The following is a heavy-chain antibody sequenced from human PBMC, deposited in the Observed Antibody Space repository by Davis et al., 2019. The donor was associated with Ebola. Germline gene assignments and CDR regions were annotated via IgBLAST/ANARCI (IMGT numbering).Heavy chain of an antibody. J-gene: IGHJ4*02. D-gene: IGHD2-2*01. CDR2: ISSSSSYI. Sequence: GESLKISCAASGFTFSSYSMNWVRQAPGKGLEWVSSISSSSSYIYYADSVKGRFTISRDNAKNSLYLQMNSLRAEDTAVYYCASPVGQNRPAFGYWGQGTLVTVSS. CDR1: GFTFSSYS. CDR3: ASPVGQNRPAFGY. V-gene: IGHV3-21*01.